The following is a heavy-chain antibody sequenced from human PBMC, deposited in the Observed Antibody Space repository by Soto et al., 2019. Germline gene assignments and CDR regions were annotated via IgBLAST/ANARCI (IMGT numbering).Heavy chain of an antibody. CDR2: ISGSGGRT. CDR3: AKVWQQPYWYFDL. Sequence: EVQLLESGGGLVQPGGSLRLTCEASGFSFINYALGWVRQAPGKGLEWVSSISGSGGRTYYADSVKGRFTISRDNSKDTLYLEMNSLRAEDTALYYCAKVWQQPYWYFDLWGRGTLVTVSS. D-gene: IGHD6-13*01. V-gene: IGHV3-23*01. J-gene: IGHJ2*01. CDR1: GFSFINYA.